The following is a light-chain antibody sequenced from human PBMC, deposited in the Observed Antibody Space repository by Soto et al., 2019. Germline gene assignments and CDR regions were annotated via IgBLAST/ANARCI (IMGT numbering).Light chain of an antibody. Sequence: QTVVTQEPSLAVSPGGTVTLTCASSTGAVTSGNYPSWFQQKPGQPPRTLIYTTDDKHSWTPARFSGSLLGGKAALTLSGVQPEDEADYYCLLYYGGAHLVFGGGTKLTVL. CDR2: TTD. J-gene: IGLJ3*02. V-gene: IGLV7-43*01. CDR1: TGAVTSGNY. CDR3: LLYYGGAHLV.